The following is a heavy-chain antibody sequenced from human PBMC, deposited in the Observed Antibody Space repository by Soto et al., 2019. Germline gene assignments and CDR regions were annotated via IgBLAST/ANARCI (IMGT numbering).Heavy chain of an antibody. CDR2: ISYSGST. CDR1: GGSISSYY. CDR3: ARILWFGELSYYMDV. V-gene: IGHV4-59*08. Sequence: SETLSLTCTVSGGSISSYYWSWIRQTPGKGLEWIGYISYSGSTDYNPSLKSRVTISVDTSKNQSSLKLSSVTAADTAVYYCARILWFGELSYYMDVWGKGTTVTVSS. D-gene: IGHD3-10*01. J-gene: IGHJ6*03.